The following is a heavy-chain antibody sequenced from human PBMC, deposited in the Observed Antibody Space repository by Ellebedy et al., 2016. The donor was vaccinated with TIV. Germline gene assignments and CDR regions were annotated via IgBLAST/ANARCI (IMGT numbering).Heavy chain of an antibody. Sequence: MPSETLSLTCAVYGGSFSGYYWSWIRQPPGKELEWIGEINHSGCTNYNPSLKSRVTISVDTSKNQFSLKLSSVTAADTDVYYCARGRVFPVPWGQGTLVTVSS. CDR3: ARGRVFPVP. J-gene: IGHJ4*02. D-gene: IGHD6-19*01. CDR2: INHSGCT. V-gene: IGHV4-34*01. CDR1: GGSFSGYY.